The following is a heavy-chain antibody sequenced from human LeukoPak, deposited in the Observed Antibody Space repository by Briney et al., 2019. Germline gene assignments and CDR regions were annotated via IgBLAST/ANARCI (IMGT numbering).Heavy chain of an antibody. CDR3: ARGSTYYYDSSGYYYRQDYYYYYMDV. CDR1: GGSLSGYY. D-gene: IGHD3-22*01. CDR2: INHSGSN. V-gene: IGHV4-34*01. J-gene: IGHJ6*03. Sequence: SETLSLTCAVYGGSLSGYYWSWIGQPPGKGLEWLGEINHSGSNNYNPSLKSRVTISVDTSKNQFSLKLSSVTAADTAVYYCARGSTYYYDSSGYYYRQDYYYYYMDVWGKGTTVTVSS.